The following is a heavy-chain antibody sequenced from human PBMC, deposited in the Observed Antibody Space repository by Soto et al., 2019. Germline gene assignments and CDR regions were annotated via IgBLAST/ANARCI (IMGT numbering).Heavy chain of an antibody. V-gene: IGHV3-30*18. Sequence: QVQLVESGGGVVQPGRSLRLSCAASGFTFSSYGMHWVRQAPGKGLEWVAVISYDGSNKYYADSVKGRFTISRDNSKNTRYLQMNSLRAEDTAVYYCANAAAEAFDYWGQGTLVTVSS. CDR1: GFTFSSYG. CDR2: ISYDGSNK. D-gene: IGHD6-13*01. CDR3: ANAAAEAFDY. J-gene: IGHJ4*02.